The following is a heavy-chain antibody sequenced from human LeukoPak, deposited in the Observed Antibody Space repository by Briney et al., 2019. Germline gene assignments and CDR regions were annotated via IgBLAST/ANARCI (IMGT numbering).Heavy chain of an antibody. CDR1: GGSISNTY. J-gene: IGHJ4*02. Sequence: SETLSLTCTVSGGSISNTYWSWIRQSAGKGLEWIGRIYTGGSATYNPSLKSRVTISVDTSKNQFSLKLSSVTAADTAVYYRARADSSGYYYLVFDYWGQGTLVTVSS. CDR2: IYTGGSA. CDR3: ARADSSGYYYLVFDY. V-gene: IGHV4-4*07. D-gene: IGHD3-22*01.